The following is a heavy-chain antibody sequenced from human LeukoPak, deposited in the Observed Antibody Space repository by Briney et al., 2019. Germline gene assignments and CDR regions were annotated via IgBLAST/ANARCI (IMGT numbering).Heavy chain of an antibody. D-gene: IGHD3-10*01. V-gene: IGHV4-39*07. Sequence: SETLSLTCAVSGGSISSSSYYWGWIRQPPGKGLEWIGSIYYSGSTYYNPSLKSRVTISVDTSKNQFSLKLSSVTAADTAVYYCARVPTPGDDAFDIWGQGTMVTVSS. CDR3: ARVPTPGDDAFDI. J-gene: IGHJ3*02. CDR2: IYYSGST. CDR1: GGSISSSSYY.